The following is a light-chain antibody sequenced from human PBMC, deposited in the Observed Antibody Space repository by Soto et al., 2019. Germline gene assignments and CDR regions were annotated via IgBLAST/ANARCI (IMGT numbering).Light chain of an antibody. V-gene: IGKV3-20*01. Sequence: EIVLTQSPGTLSLSPGERVTLSCRASQSVSSNFLAWYQQKPGQAPRLLIYGASNRAAGIPDRFSGSGSGTDFTPNISRLEPEDFAVYYCHQYSSSRRTLCQGTKVEIK. CDR3: HQYSSSRRT. CDR1: QSVSSNF. CDR2: GAS. J-gene: IGKJ1*01.